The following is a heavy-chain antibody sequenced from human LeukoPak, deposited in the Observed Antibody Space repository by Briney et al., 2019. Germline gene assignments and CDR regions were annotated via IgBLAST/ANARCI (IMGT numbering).Heavy chain of an antibody. Sequence: GGSLRLSCAASGFTFRDNYMTWVRQAPGKGLEWLSYISGNGGVIQYADSVKGRFTISRDNAKNLLYPQMDRLRVEDTAIYYCARDPRTVRIWGQGTLVTVSS. CDR1: GFTFRDNY. D-gene: IGHD1-1*01. CDR3: ARDPRTVRI. V-gene: IGHV3-11*04. CDR2: ISGNGGVI. J-gene: IGHJ4*02.